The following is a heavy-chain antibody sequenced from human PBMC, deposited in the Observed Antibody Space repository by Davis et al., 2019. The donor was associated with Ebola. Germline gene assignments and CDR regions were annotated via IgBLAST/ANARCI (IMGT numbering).Heavy chain of an antibody. V-gene: IGHV4-34*01. Sequence: MPGGSLRLSCAVYGGSFSGYYWSWIRQPPGKGLEWIGEINHSGSTNYNPSLKSRVTISVDTSKNQFSLKLSSVTAADTAVYYCARESRYSSGWYSTWFDPWGQGTLVTVSS. CDR2: INHSGST. D-gene: IGHD6-19*01. CDR3: ARESRYSSGWYSTWFDP. J-gene: IGHJ5*02. CDR1: GGSFSGYY.